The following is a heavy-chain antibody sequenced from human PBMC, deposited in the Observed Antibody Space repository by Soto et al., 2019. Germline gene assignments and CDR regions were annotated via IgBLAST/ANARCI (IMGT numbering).Heavy chain of an antibody. CDR3: ARVKGGTTRRAFDS. Sequence: QVQLQESGPGLVKPSQTLSLTCTVSGDSISSGGYYWSWIRQHPGKGLEWIGYIYDNGGDYYRPSSRGRVVISLDRSENQFSLRLSSVTDADTAVYYFARVKGGTTRRAFDSLCQGTLGTVSS. D-gene: IGHD1-7*01. CDR1: GDSISSGGYY. J-gene: IGHJ4*02. CDR2: IYDNGGD. V-gene: IGHV4-31*03.